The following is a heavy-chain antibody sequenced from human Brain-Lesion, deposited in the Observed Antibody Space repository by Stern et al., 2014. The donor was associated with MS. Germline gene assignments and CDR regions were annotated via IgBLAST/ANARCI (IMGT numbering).Heavy chain of an antibody. CDR2: INPNTGVT. D-gene: IGHD2-15*01. V-gene: IGHV1-2*04. CDR3: ARGYPFFDN. CDR1: GYTFTGFL. J-gene: IGHJ4*02. Sequence: VQLEESGAEVKKPGASVKVSCTASGYTFTGFLLHWVRQAPGQGLEWVGWINPNTGVTKSAQKFQGWVTLTRDTSINTVYMELNRLKSDDTAVFYCARGYPFFDNWGQGTLVTVSS.